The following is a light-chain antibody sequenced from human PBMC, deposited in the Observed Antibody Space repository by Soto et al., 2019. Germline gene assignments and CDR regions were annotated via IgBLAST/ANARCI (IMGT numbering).Light chain of an antibody. CDR2: GAS. J-gene: IGKJ1*01. CDR3: QQYGSSPT. CDR1: QSVSRY. V-gene: IGKV3-20*01. Sequence: EIVLAQSPGTLSLSPGERATLSCRASQSVSRYLAWYQQKPGQAPRLLIYGASSRATGIPDRFSGSGPGTDFTLTISRLEPEDFAVYYCQQYGSSPTFGQGTKVEIK.